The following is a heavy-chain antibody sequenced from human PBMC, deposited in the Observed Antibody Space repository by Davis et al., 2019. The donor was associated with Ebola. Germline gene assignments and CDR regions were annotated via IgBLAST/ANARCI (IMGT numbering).Heavy chain of an antibody. Sequence: GESLKISCAASGFTFSSYAMSWVRQAPGKGLEWVSAISGSGGSTYYADSVKGRFTISRDNSKNTLYLQMNSLRAEDTAVYYCAKALTTVTTGGWFDPWGQGTLVTVSS. CDR3: AKALTTVTTGGWFDP. J-gene: IGHJ5*02. CDR1: GFTFSSYA. V-gene: IGHV3-23*01. CDR2: ISGSGGST. D-gene: IGHD4-11*01.